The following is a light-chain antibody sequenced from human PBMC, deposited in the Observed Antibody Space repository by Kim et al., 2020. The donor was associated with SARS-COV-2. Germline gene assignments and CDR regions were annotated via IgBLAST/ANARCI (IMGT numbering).Light chain of an antibody. V-gene: IGKV3-11*01. CDR1: QSVSSY. J-gene: IGKJ1*01. Sequence: LSPGERAPPSCRASQSVSSYLAWYQQKPGQAPRLLIYDASNRATGIPARFSGSGSGTDFTLTISSLEPEDFAVYYCQLRSNWPPTFGQGTKVDIK. CDR3: QLRSNWPPT. CDR2: DAS.